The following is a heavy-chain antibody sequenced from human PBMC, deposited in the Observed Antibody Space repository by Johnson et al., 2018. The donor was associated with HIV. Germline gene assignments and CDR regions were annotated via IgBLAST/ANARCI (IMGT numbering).Heavy chain of an antibody. J-gene: IGHJ3*02. CDR3: ARDSRYNNYGGGSVGAFDI. Sequence: VQLVESGGGLVQPGGSLRLSCAASGFTFSSYWMHWVRQAPGKGLVWVSLIYSSGTTDYADSVQGRFTISRDNSKNTLYLQMNSLRTEDTAVYYCARDSRYNNYGGGSVGAFDIWGQGTTVTVSS. D-gene: IGHD4-11*01. CDR2: IYSSGTT. V-gene: IGHV3-66*02. CDR1: GFTFSSYW.